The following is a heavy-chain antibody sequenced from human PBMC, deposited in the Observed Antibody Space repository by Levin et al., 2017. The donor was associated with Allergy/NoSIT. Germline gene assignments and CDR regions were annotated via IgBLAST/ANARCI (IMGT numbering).Heavy chain of an antibody. CDR3: AKASYISVAAYFDY. V-gene: IGHV3-9*01. CDR2: MSWNSGSI. D-gene: IGHD6-19*01. CDR1: GFTFDDYA. J-gene: IGHJ4*02. Sequence: AGGSLRLSCAASGFTFDDYAMHWVRQAPGKGLEWVSGMSWNSGSIGYADSVKGRFTISRDNAKNSLYLQMNSLRAEDTALYYCAKASYISVAAYFDYWGQGTLVTVSS.